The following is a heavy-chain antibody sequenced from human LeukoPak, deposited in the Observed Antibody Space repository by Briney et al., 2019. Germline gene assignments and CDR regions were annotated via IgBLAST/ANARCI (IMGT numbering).Heavy chain of an antibody. CDR1: GFTFSSYS. V-gene: IGHV3-48*01. Sequence: GGSLRLSCAASGFTFSSYSMNWVRQAPGKGLEWVSYISSSSSTMYYADSVKGRFTISRDNAKNSLYLQMNSPRAEDTAVYYCAREPPPYHDFWSAHQAYGMDVWGQGTTVTVSS. CDR2: ISSSSSTM. D-gene: IGHD3-3*01. CDR3: AREPPPYHDFWSAHQAYGMDV. J-gene: IGHJ6*02.